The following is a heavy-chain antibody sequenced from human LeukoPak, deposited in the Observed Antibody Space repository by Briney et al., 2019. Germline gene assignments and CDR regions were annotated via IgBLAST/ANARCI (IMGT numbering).Heavy chain of an antibody. Sequence: GRSLRLSCAASGFTFSVYGMHWVRQAPGKGLEWVAVMWYDGSKEYYADSVKGRSTTSRDTSTNMLYLQMNSLRAEDTAVYYCARELGSGTFDYWGQGTLVTVSS. CDR1: GFTFSVYG. CDR3: ARELGSGTFDY. V-gene: IGHV3-33*01. J-gene: IGHJ4*02. CDR2: MWYDGSKE. D-gene: IGHD6-19*01.